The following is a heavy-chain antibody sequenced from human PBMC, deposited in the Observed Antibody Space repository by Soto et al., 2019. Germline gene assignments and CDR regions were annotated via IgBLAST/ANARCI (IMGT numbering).Heavy chain of an antibody. D-gene: IGHD3-9*01. CDR3: ARDKAFNYDLLTGYDGDAFDI. J-gene: IGHJ3*02. CDR2: ISSSSSYI. Sequence: GGSLRLSCAASGFTFSSYSMNWVRQAPGKGLEWVSSISSSSSYIYYADSVKGRFTISRDNAKNSLYLQMNSLRAEDTAVYYCARDKAFNYDLLTGYDGDAFDIWGQGTMVTVSS. V-gene: IGHV3-21*01. CDR1: GFTFSSYS.